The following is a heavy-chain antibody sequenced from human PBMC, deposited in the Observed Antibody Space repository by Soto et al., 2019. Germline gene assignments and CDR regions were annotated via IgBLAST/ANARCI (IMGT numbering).Heavy chain of an antibody. Sequence: SETLSLTCTVSGGSISSYYWSWIRQPPGRGLEWIGYIYYSGSTNYNPSLKSRVTISVDTSKNQFSLRLSSVTAADTAVYYCASSSSGDNYYYYGMDVWGQGTTVTVSS. D-gene: IGHD6-19*01. CDR1: GGSISSYY. CDR3: ASSSSGDNYYYYGMDV. CDR2: IYYSGST. V-gene: IGHV4-59*01. J-gene: IGHJ6*02.